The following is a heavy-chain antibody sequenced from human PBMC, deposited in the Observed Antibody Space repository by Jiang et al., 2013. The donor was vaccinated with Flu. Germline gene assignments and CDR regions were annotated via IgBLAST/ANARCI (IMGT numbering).Heavy chain of an antibody. V-gene: IGHV4-34*01. CDR1: GGSFSGYY. CDR2: INHSGST. Sequence: ETLSLTCAVYGGSFSGYYWSWIRQPPGKGLEWIGEINHSGSTNYNPSLKSRVTISVDTSKNQFSLKLSSVTAADTAVYYCARAPYGSGSYGNPNWFDPWGQGTLVTVSS. J-gene: IGHJ5*02. CDR3: ARAPYGSGSYGNPNWFDP. D-gene: IGHD3-10*01.